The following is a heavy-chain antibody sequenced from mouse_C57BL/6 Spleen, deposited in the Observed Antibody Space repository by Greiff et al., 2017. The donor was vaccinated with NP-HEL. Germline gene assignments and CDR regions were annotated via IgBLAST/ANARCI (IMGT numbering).Heavy chain of an antibody. Sequence: EVQLQQSGPELVKPGASVKIPCKASGYTFTDYNMDWVKQSHGKSLEWIGDINPNNGGTIYNQKFKGKATLTVDKSSSTAYMELRSLTSEDTAVYYCARERDYGSSYPYAMDYWGQGTSVTVSS. D-gene: IGHD1-1*01. CDR3: ARERDYGSSYPYAMDY. CDR2: INPNNGGT. V-gene: IGHV1-18*01. J-gene: IGHJ4*01. CDR1: GYTFTDYN.